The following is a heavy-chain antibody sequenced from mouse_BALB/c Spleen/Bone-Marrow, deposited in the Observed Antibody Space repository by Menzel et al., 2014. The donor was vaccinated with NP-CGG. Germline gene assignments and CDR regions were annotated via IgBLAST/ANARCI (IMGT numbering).Heavy chain of an antibody. V-gene: IGHV1-14*01. D-gene: IGHD2-14*01. Sequence: EVQRVESGPELVKPGASVKMSCKASGYTFTSYVMHWVKQKPGQGLEWIGYINSYNDGTNYNEKFKGKATLTSDKSSSTAYMELSSLTSEDSAAYYCARLGAYYRYGYAMDYWGQGTSVTVSS. CDR1: GYTFTSYV. CDR3: ARLGAYYRYGYAMDY. J-gene: IGHJ4*01. CDR2: INSYNDGT.